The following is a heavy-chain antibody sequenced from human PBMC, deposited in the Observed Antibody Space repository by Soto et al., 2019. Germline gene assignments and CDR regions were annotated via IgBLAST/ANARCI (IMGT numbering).Heavy chain of an antibody. Sequence: PGGSLRLSCAASGFNFNSYTINWVRQAPGKRLEWLSSISSSGYIFSTGSVRGRFTISRDNAKNSVYLQINSLRAEDTAVYFCARDCSGGSCYPGMDVWGQGTTVTVSS. V-gene: IGHV3-21*01. CDR2: ISSSGYI. J-gene: IGHJ6*02. D-gene: IGHD2-15*01. CDR3: ARDCSGGSCYPGMDV. CDR1: GFNFNSYT.